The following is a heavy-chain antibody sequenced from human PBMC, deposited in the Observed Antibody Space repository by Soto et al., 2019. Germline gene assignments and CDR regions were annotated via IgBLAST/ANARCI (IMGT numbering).Heavy chain of an antibody. D-gene: IGHD3-22*01. J-gene: IGHJ3*02. CDR2: IYPGDSDT. CDR3: ARYYDSSGYYQEIDAFDI. CDR1: GYSFTSYW. V-gene: IGHV5-51*01. Sequence: PGQSLRVSWKGSGYSFTSYWSGWVRQMPGKGLEWMGIIYPGDSDTRYSPSFQGQVTISADKSISTAYLQWSSLKASDTAMYYCARYYDSSGYYQEIDAFDIWGQGTMVTVSS.